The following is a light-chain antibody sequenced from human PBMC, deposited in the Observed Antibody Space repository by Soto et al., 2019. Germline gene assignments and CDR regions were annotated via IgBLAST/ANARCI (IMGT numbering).Light chain of an antibody. V-gene: IGLV2-14*01. Sequence: QSVLTQPASVSGSPGQSITISCTGTSSDVGAYDCVSWYQQHPDKAPKLIIFVVSNRPSGVSNRFSGSKSGNTASLTISGLQAEDEADYYCSLYTSSDTPYVFGTGTKLTVL. J-gene: IGLJ1*01. CDR2: VVS. CDR3: SLYTSSDTPYV. CDR1: SSDVGAYDC.